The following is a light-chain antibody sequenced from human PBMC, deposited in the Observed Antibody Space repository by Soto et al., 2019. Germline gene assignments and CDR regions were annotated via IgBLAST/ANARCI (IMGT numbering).Light chain of an antibody. CDR3: QHYNSYRP. CDR1: QSISSW. CDR2: KAS. V-gene: IGKV1-5*03. Sequence: IRMTQSPATLSASVGDRVTITCRASQSISSWLAWYQQKPGKAPNLLIYKASSLEGGVPSRFSGSGSGTEFTLTISSLQPDDFATYYCQHYNSYRPSGQGAKVDVK. J-gene: IGKJ1*01.